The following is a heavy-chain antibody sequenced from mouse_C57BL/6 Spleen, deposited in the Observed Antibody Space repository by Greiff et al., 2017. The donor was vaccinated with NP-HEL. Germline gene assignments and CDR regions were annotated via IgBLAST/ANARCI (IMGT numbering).Heavy chain of an antibody. D-gene: IGHD2-4*01. CDR1: GFNLKDYY. J-gene: IGHJ3*01. V-gene: IGHV14-1*01. CDR3: TGDYDDAWFAY. Sequence: VQLQQSGAELVRPGASVKLSCTASGFNLKDYYMHWVKQRPEQGLEWIGRIDPEDGDTEYAPKFQGKATMTADTSSNTAYLQLSSLTSEDTAVYYCTGDYDDAWFAYWGQGTLVTVSA. CDR2: IDPEDGDT.